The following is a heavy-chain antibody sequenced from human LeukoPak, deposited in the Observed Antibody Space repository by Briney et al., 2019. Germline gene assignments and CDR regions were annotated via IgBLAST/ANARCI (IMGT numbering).Heavy chain of an antibody. CDR1: GESFNGYY. D-gene: IGHD4-17*01. CDR3: ARAYGDHYYYYYYYMDV. V-gene: IGHV4-34*01. Sequence: PSETLSLTCAVYGESFNGYYWSWIRQPPGKGLEWIGSIYYSGTTYYNPSLKSRVTISIDTSKNQFSLKLSSVTAADTAVYYCARAYGDHYYYYYYYMDVWGKGTTVTVSS. J-gene: IGHJ6*03. CDR2: IYYSGTT.